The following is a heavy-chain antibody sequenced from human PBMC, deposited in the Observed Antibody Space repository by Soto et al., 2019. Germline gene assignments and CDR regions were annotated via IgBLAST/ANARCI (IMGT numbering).Heavy chain of an antibody. CDR3: ARRVDTAISDWFDS. Sequence: ASVKVSCKASGYTFTSYGISWVRQAPGQGLEWMGWISAYNGNTNYAKKLQGRVTMTTATSTSKAYMELRSLRSDDTAVYYCARRVDTAISDWFDSWGQRSLVTVSS. V-gene: IGHV1-18*01. J-gene: IGHJ5*01. D-gene: IGHD5-18*01. CDR2: ISAYNGNT. CDR1: GYTFTSYG.